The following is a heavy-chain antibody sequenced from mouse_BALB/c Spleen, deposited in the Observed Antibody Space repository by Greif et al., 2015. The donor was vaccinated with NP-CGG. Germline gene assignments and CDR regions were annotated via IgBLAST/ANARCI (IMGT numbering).Heavy chain of an antibody. CDR3: ARASWGYWYFDV. Sequence: EVQGVESGGGLVQPGGSLKLSCAASGFTFSSYGMSWVRQTPDKRLELVATINSNGGSTYYPDSVKGRFTISRDNAKNTLYLQMSSLKSEGTAMYYCARASWGYWYFDVWGAGTTVTVSS. D-gene: IGHD6-1*01. CDR1: GFTFSSYG. J-gene: IGHJ1*01. CDR2: INSNGGST. V-gene: IGHV5-6-3*01.